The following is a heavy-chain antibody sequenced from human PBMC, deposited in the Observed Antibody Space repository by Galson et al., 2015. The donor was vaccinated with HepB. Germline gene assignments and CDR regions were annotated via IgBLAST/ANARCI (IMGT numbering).Heavy chain of an antibody. J-gene: IGHJ6*02. Sequence: SLRLSCAASGFTFSDYYMSWIRQAPGKGLEWVSYISSSSSYTNYADSVKGRFTISRDNAKNSLYLQMNSLRAEDTAVYYCARGSPRGITMVRGVPLYYYYGMDVWGQGTTVTVSS. CDR3: ARGSPRGITMVRGVPLYYYYGMDV. V-gene: IGHV3-11*06. CDR2: ISSSSSYT. CDR1: GFTFSDYY. D-gene: IGHD3-10*01.